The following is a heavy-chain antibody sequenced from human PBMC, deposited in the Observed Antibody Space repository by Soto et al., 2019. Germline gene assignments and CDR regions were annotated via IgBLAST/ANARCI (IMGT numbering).Heavy chain of an antibody. D-gene: IGHD3-3*01. CDR2: IYYSGST. Sequence: SETLSLTCTVSGGSISSGGYYWSWIRQHPGKGLEWIGYIYYSGSTYYNPSLKSRVTISVDTSKNQFSLKLSSVTAADTAVYYCARGATIFGVTYWGQGTLVTVSS. J-gene: IGHJ4*02. CDR3: ARGATIFGVTY. CDR1: GGSISSGGYY. V-gene: IGHV4-31*03.